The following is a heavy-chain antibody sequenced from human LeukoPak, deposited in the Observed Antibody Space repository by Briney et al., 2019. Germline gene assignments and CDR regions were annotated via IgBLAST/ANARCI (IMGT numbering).Heavy chain of an antibody. J-gene: IGHJ3*02. CDR2: LSSGSDSI. V-gene: IGHV3-48*04. D-gene: IGHD6-13*01. Sequence: GGSLRLPCAASGFTFNTYTMNWVRQAPGKGLEWISYLSSGSDSIFYADSVKGRFTISRDNAKNSLYLQMNSLRGEDTAVYYCARLAAPDAFDIWGQGTTVTVSS. CDR3: ARLAAPDAFDI. CDR1: GFTFNTYT.